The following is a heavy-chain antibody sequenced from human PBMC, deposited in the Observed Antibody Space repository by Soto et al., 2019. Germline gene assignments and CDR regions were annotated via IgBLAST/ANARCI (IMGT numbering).Heavy chain of an antibody. J-gene: IGHJ6*02. CDR2: IIPIFGTA. CDR3: ASIKDTDYYYGMDV. Sequence: QVQLVQSGAEVKKPGSSVKVSCKASGGTFNSYAISWVRQAPGQGLGWMGGIIPIFGTANYAEKFQGRGTITADESTSTAYMELRSLRSEDTAVYYCASIKDTDYYYGMDVWGQGTTVTVSS. CDR1: GGTFNSYA. V-gene: IGHV1-69*12.